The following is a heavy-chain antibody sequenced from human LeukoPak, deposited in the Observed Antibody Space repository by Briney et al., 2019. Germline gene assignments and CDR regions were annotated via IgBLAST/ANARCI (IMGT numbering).Heavy chain of an antibody. J-gene: IGHJ2*01. Sequence: SETLSLTCTVSGDSISTYYWSWIRQPAGKGLEWIGRIYSSGNTNYNPSLKSRVTISVDTSKNQFSLKLSSVTAADTAVYSCARANRDPWYFDLWGRGTLVTVSS. CDR3: ARANRDPWYFDL. D-gene: IGHD5-24*01. CDR2: IYSSGNT. CDR1: GDSISTYY. V-gene: IGHV4-4*07.